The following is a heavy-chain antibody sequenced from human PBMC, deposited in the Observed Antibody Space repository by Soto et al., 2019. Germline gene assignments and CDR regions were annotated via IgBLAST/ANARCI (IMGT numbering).Heavy chain of an antibody. V-gene: IGHV3-23*01. CDR1: GLTFSSYA. CDR3: AKGDKKTDGFDY. J-gene: IGHJ4*02. CDR2: ISGSGGST. Sequence: EVQLLESGGGLVQPGRSLRLSCAASGLTFSSYAMRWVRQAPGKGLEWVSAISGSGGSTYYADSVKGRFTISRDNSKNTLYLQMNSLRAEDTAVYYCAKGDKKTDGFDYWGQGTLVTVSS.